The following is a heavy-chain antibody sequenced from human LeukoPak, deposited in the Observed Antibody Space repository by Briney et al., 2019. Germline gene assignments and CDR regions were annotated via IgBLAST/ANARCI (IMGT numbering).Heavy chain of an antibody. CDR3: ARNVNDFWSGYFY. CDR1: GGTLSSYA. V-gene: IGHV1-69*05. D-gene: IGHD3-3*01. Sequence: ASVKVSCKASGGTLSSYAISWVRQAPGQGLEWMGGIIPIFGTANYAQKFQGRVTITTDESTSTAYMELSSLRSEDTAVYYCARNVNDFWSGYFYWGQGTLVTVSS. CDR2: IIPIFGTA. J-gene: IGHJ4*02.